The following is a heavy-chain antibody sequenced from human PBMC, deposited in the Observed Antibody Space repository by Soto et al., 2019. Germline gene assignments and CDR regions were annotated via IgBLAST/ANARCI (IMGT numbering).Heavy chain of an antibody. CDR1: GYTFTSYD. Sequence: GASVKVSCKASGYTFTSYDINWVRQATGQGLEWMGWMNPNSGNTGYAQKFQGRVTMTRNISISTAYMELSSLRSEDTAVYYCAIFSRDGYNPYYYGMDVWGQGTTVTVSS. D-gene: IGHD5-12*01. CDR3: AIFSRDGYNPYYYGMDV. V-gene: IGHV1-8*01. J-gene: IGHJ6*02. CDR2: MNPNSGNT.